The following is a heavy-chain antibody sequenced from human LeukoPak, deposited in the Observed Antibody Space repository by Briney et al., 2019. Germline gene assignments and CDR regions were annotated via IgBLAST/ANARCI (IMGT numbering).Heavy chain of an antibody. J-gene: IGHJ4*02. CDR2: IYYSGSA. CDR1: GGSISSYY. Sequence: SETLSLTCTVSGGSISSYYWSWIRQPPGKGLEWIGYIYYSGSANYNPSLKSRVTISVDTSKKQFSLKLNFVTAADTAVYYCARQPYSSSWSLYYFDYWGQGTLVTVSS. V-gene: IGHV4-59*08. CDR3: ARQPYSSSWSLYYFDY. D-gene: IGHD6-13*01.